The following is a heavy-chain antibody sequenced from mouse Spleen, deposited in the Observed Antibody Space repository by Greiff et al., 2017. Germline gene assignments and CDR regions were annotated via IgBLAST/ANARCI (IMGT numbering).Heavy chain of an antibody. CDR2: INPSNGRT. CDR1: GYTFTSYW. Sequence: QVQLQQSGAELVKPGASVKLSCKASGYTFTSYWMHWVKQRPGQGLEWIGEINPSNGRTNYNEKFKSKATLTVDKSSSTAYMQLSSLTSEDSAVYYCARELGLTFDYWGQGTTLTVSS. CDR3: ARELGLTFDY. J-gene: IGHJ2*01. D-gene: IGHD4-1*01. V-gene: IGHV1S81*02.